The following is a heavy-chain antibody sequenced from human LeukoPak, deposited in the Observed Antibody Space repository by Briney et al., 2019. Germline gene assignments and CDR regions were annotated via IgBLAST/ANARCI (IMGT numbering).Heavy chain of an antibody. J-gene: IGHJ4*02. CDR2: MSRSGDII. CDR3: ARDVYYGSGSPRLDY. Sequence: GGSLRLSCAASGFTFSSYSMNWVRQVPGKGLESVSYMSRSGDIIYYADSVKGRFTISRDNAKNSLYLQMNSLRAEDTAVYYCARDVYYGSGSPRLDYWGQGTLVTVSS. CDR1: GFTFSSYS. D-gene: IGHD3-10*01. V-gene: IGHV3-48*01.